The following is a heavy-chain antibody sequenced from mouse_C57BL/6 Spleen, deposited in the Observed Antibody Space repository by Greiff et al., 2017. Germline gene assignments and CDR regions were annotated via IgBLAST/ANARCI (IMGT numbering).Heavy chain of an antibody. D-gene: IGHD2-2*01. J-gene: IGHJ2*01. CDR2: ISSGSSTI. CDR3: ARDSTMVTTKGYFDY. CDR1: GFTFSDYG. V-gene: IGHV5-17*01. Sequence: EVQLVESGGGLVKPGGSLKLSCAASGFTFSDYGMHWVRQAPEKGLEWVAYISSGSSTIYYADTVKGRFTISRDNAKNTLFLQMTSLRSEDTAMYYCARDSTMVTTKGYFDYWGQGTTLTVSS.